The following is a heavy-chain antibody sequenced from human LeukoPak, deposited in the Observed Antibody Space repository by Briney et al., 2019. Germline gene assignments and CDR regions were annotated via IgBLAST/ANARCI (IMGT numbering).Heavy chain of an antibody. D-gene: IGHD4-11*01. CDR2: ISGSSGII. Sequence: GGSLRLSCAASGFTFNTYTMNWVRQAPGKGLEWVSYISGSSGIIDYADSVKGRFTISRDNSKNTLYLQMNSLRAEDTAVYYCAKERGLQPDAFDIWGQGTMVTVSS. J-gene: IGHJ3*02. CDR1: GFTFNTYT. V-gene: IGHV3-23*01. CDR3: AKERGLQPDAFDI.